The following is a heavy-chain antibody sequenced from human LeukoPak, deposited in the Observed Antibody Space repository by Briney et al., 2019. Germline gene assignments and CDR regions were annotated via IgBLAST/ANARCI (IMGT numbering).Heavy chain of an antibody. CDR1: GYSISSGYY. D-gene: IGHD2-21*02. V-gene: IGHV4-38-2*02. CDR3: ARELVTSGFSIDP. J-gene: IGHJ5*02. Sequence: PSETLSLTCAVSGYSISSGYYWGWLRPPPGKGLEWIGSIYHSGSTYYNPSLKSRVTISVDTSKNQFSLKLSSVTAADTAVYYCARELVTSGFSIDPWGQGTLVTVSS. CDR2: IYHSGST.